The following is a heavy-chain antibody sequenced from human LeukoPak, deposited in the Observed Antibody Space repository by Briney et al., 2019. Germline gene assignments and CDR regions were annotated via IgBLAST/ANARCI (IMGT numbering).Heavy chain of an antibody. Sequence: SETLSLTCAVYGGSFSGYYWSWIRQPPGKGLEWIGEINHSGSTNYNPSLKSRVTISVDTSKNQFSLKLSSVTAADTAVYYCARAYSSSWYVGYWGQGTLVTVSP. J-gene: IGHJ4*02. CDR1: GGSFSGYY. CDR3: ARAYSSSWYVGY. CDR2: INHSGST. V-gene: IGHV4-34*01. D-gene: IGHD6-13*01.